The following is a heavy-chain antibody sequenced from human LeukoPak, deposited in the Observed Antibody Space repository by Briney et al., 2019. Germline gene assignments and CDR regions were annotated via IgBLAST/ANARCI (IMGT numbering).Heavy chain of an antibody. J-gene: IGHJ4*02. Sequence: GGSLRLSCAASGFSFSSYGFHWVRQAPGKGLEWVAFISHDRSNNCHADSVKGRFTISRDNSKNTLYLQMNSLTDEDTAVYYCARDLSGSYMSDYWGQGTLVTVSS. CDR1: GFSFSSYG. CDR3: ARDLSGSYMSDY. V-gene: IGHV3-30*19. CDR2: ISHDRSNN. D-gene: IGHD3-10*01.